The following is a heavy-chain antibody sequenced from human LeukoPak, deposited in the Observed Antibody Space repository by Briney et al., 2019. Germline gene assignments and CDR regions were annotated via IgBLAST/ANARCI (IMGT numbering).Heavy chain of an antibody. CDR3: AKRSAESSGYFDS. Sequence: PGGSLRLSCAASGITFMHYSMTWVRQIPGEGLEWVSAITGSGAFTDYADSVKGRFTISRDNSKNTLYPQMNSLRAEDTAIYYCAKRSAESSGYFDSWGQGTLVTVSS. V-gene: IGHV3-23*01. CDR1: GITFMHYS. D-gene: IGHD6-19*01. CDR2: ITGSGAFT. J-gene: IGHJ4*02.